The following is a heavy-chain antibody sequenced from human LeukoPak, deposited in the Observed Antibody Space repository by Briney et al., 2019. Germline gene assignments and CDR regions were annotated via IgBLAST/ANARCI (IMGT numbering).Heavy chain of an antibody. V-gene: IGHV3-33*01. CDR2: IWYDGSNK. D-gene: IGHD6-13*01. CDR1: GFTFSSYG. CDR3: VRENGGAAACHEASYSYYAFDV. Sequence: GGSLRLSCAASGFTFSSYGMYWVRQAPGKGLEWVAVIWYDGSNKYYADSVKGRFTISRDNSKNTLYLQMNSLRAEDTAVYYCVRENGGAAACHEASYSYYAFDVWGQGTTVTVSS. J-gene: IGHJ6*02.